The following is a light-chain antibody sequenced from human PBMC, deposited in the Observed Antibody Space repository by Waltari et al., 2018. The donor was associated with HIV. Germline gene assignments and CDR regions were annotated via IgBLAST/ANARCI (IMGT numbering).Light chain of an antibody. CDR2: DAS. CDR3: QQYGNSPVYT. CDR1: QSVSRNF. V-gene: IGKV3-20*01. J-gene: IGKJ2*01. Sequence: EIVLTPSPGILSLSPGERATLSCRASQSVSRNFLAWYQQQPGRAPRRLLIDASTRASGIPDRCSCSGSWTDFTLTISRLEPEDFAVYYCQQYGNSPVYTCGQGTKLEIK.